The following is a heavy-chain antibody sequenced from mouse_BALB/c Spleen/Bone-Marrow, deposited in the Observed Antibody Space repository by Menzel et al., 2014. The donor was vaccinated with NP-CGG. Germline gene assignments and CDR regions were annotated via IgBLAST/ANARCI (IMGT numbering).Heavy chain of an antibody. CDR3: ANYYYGSSLFAY. CDR2: IDPANGNT. CDR1: GFNIKDTY. J-gene: IGHJ3*01. V-gene: IGHV14-3*02. Sequence: EVQRVESGAELVKPGASVKLSCTASGFNIKDTYMHWVKQRPEQGLEWIGRIDPANGNTKYDPKFQGKATITADTSSNTAYLQLSSLTSEDTAVYYCANYYYGSSLFAYWGQGTLVPVSA. D-gene: IGHD1-1*01.